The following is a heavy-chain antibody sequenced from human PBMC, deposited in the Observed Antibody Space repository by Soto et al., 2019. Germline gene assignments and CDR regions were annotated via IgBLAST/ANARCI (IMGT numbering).Heavy chain of an antibody. V-gene: IGHV3-30*04. CDR1: GITFSAFA. Sequence: QVQLVESGGGVVQPGTYLRLSCAASGITFSAFAMHWVRQAPGKGLEWVARISYDASASSNADSVQGRFTISRDNSRSTLYLQMNSLRTEDTAIYYCVRDYNDGSGRFDYWGQGALVTVSS. J-gene: IGHJ4*02. D-gene: IGHD3-22*01. CDR2: ISYDASAS. CDR3: VRDYNDGSGRFDY.